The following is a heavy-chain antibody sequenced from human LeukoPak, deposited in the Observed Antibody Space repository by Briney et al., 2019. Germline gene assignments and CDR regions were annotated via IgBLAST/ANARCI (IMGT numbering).Heavy chain of an antibody. V-gene: IGHV3-74*01. Sequence: GGSLRLSCASSGFTFSSYGMPWVRPAPGKGLVWVSRLNSDGSSTRYVGSLKGRLTISRDNAKNSLYLQMNGLRAEDTALYYCAKSPHTAGGSWDDFDYWGQGTLVTVSS. D-gene: IGHD6-13*01. CDR2: LNSDGSST. CDR3: AKSPHTAGGSWDDFDY. J-gene: IGHJ4*02. CDR1: GFTFSSYG.